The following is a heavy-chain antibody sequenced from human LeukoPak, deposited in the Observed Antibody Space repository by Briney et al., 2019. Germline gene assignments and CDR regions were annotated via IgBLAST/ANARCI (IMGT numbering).Heavy chain of an antibody. Sequence: SETLSLTCTVSGYSISSGYYWGWIRQPPGKGLEWIGSIYYSGSTYYNPSLKSRVTISVDTSKNQFSLKLSSVTAADTAVYYCARGDGSYYYGSGSYYYFDYWGQGTLVTVSS. CDR1: GYSISSGYY. J-gene: IGHJ4*02. D-gene: IGHD3-10*01. V-gene: IGHV4-38-2*02. CDR2: IYYSGST. CDR3: ARGDGSYYYGSGSYYYFDY.